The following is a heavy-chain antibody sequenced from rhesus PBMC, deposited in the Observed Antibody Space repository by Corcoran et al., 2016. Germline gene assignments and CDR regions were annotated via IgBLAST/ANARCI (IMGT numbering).Heavy chain of an antibody. Sequence: QVQLQESGPGVVKPSETLSLTFHVSVCTISDRSLCTWFRPPPGKGLAWIGYIYSSSTSNNYNHSLKSRVTSSKDTSTNQFSLKLGSVTAADTAVYYCARDEGSGSSLDYWGQGVLVTVSS. D-gene: IGHD6-25*01. J-gene: IGHJ4*01. CDR1: VCTISDRSL. CDR2: IYSSSTSN. CDR3: ARDEGSGSSLDY. V-gene: IGHV4S10*01.